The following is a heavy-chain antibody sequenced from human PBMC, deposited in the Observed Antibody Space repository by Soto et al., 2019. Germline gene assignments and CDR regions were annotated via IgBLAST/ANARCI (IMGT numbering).Heavy chain of an antibody. Sequence: SDTLSLTCALHGVSFSGYYWDWIRQPPGKGLEWIGEVNHGGTTNYNPSLKSRVTISVDTSKNQFSVKLSSVTAADTAVYYCARGASGYYDSTGYYSPYYFDYWGQGTLVTVSS. D-gene: IGHD3-22*01. V-gene: IGHV4-34*01. CDR3: ARGASGYYDSTGYYSPYYFDY. CDR1: GVSFSGYY. CDR2: VNHGGTT. J-gene: IGHJ4*02.